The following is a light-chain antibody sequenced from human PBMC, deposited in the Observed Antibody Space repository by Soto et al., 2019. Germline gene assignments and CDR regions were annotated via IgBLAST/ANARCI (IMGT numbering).Light chain of an antibody. V-gene: IGKV1-39*01. J-gene: IGKJ4*01. CDR1: QSIGSH. Sequence: EIQMTQSPSSLSASVGDRVTITCRASQSIGSHLNWYQQKPGKAPKVLIYAASSLQSGVPLRFSASGSGTDFTLTISSLQPEGFAIYYRKPPYSTVGITFGGGTKVDI. CDR2: AAS. CDR3: KPPYSTVGIT.